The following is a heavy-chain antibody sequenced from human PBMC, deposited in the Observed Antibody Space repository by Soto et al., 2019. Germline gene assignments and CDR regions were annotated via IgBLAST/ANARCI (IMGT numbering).Heavy chain of an antibody. D-gene: IGHD2-2*01. CDR2: INPNSGVT. CDR1: GYIFTGYY. CDR3: AQLGYCSSTHCPSPYSYSYGVDV. J-gene: IGHJ6*02. Sequence: QVPLVQSGAEVKKPGASVKVSCKTSGYIFTGYYMPWVRQAPGQGLEWMGWINPNSGVTDYAQKFQGRVTMTRDTSITTAYMELSRLRSDDTAVYYCAQLGYCSSTHCPSPYSYSYGVDVWGQGTTVTVSS. V-gene: IGHV1-2*02.